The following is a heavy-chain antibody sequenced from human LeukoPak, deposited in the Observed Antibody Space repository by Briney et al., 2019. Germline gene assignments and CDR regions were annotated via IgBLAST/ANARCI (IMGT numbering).Heavy chain of an antibody. CDR3: ARGQAAMASYYYYMDV. CDR2: INHGGST. D-gene: IGHD5-18*01. CDR1: GGSFSGYY. V-gene: IGHV4-34*01. J-gene: IGHJ6*03. Sequence: SETLSLTCAVYGGSFSGYYWSWIRQPPGKGLEWIGEINHGGSTNYNPSLKSRVTISVDTSKNQFSLKLSSVTAADMAVYYCARGQAAMASYYYYMDVWGKGTTVTVSS.